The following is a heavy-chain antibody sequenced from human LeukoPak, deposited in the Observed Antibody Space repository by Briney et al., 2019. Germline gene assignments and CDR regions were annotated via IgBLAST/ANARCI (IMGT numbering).Heavy chain of an antibody. CDR1: GGSFSGYY. J-gene: IGHJ6*03. Sequence: PSETLSLTCAVYGGSFSGYYWSWVRQPPGKGLEWIGEINHGGSTYYTPSLKGRVTISVDTSKNQFSLKLTSVPAADTAVYYCARGCPGRYCSSTSCQNGPPRRSYYMDVWGRGTTVTVSS. CDR3: ARGCPGRYCSSTSCQNGPPRRSYYMDV. D-gene: IGHD2-2*01. V-gene: IGHV4-34*01. CDR2: INHGGST.